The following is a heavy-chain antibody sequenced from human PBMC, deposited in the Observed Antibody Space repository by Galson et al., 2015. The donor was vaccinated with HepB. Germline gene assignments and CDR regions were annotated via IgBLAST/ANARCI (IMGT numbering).Heavy chain of an antibody. CDR2: ISAYNGDT. Sequence: SVKVSCKASGYTFNHHGISWVRQAPGQGLEWMGWISAYNGDTNYQQKLQGRVTMITDTSTSTAYMELRSLRSDDTAVYYCARDPSNTSGRWVYLDYWGQGTLVTVSS. J-gene: IGHJ4*02. CDR3: ARDPSNTSGRWVYLDY. CDR1: GYTFNHHG. V-gene: IGHV1-18*01. D-gene: IGHD6-19*01.